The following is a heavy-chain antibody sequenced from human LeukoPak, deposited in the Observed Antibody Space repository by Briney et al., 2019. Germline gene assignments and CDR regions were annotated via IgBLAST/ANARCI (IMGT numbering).Heavy chain of an antibody. J-gene: IGHJ4*02. CDR3: ACDYGGNSGVDY. CDR1: GCTFSSYG. V-gene: IGHV3-30*02. Sequence: GGSLRLSCAASGCTFSSYGMNWVRQAPGKGLEWVTFIWFDGSDKYYADSVKGRFTISRDNSKNTLYLQMNSLRAEDTAVYYCACDYGGNSGVDYWGQGTLVTVSS. D-gene: IGHD4-23*01. CDR2: IWFDGSDK.